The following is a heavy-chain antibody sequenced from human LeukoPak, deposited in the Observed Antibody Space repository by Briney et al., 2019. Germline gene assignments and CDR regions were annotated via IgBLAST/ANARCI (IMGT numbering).Heavy chain of an antibody. CDR1: GGTFSSYA. Sequence: AASVKVSCKASGGTFSSYAISWVRQAPGQGLEWMGRIIPILGIANYAQKFQGRVTITADKSTSTAYMELSSLRSEDTAVYYCARVATMVRGATGMDVWGQGTTVTVSS. CDR3: ARVATMVRGATGMDV. J-gene: IGHJ6*02. V-gene: IGHV1-69*04. CDR2: IIPILGIA. D-gene: IGHD3-10*01.